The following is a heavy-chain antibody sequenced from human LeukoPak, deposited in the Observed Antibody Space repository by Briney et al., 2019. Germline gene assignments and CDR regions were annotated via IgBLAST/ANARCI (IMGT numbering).Heavy chain of an antibody. D-gene: IGHD3-10*01. CDR1: GYTLTELS. J-gene: IGHJ6*03. CDR2: FDPEDGET. CDR3: ATSNHCGSGSPYYYMDV. Sequence: ASVKVSCKVSGYTLTELSMHWVRQAPGKGLEWMGGFDPEDGETIYAQKFQGRVTMTEDTSTDTAYMELSSLRSEDTAVYYCATSNHCGSGSPYYYMDVWGKGTTVTVSS. V-gene: IGHV1-24*01.